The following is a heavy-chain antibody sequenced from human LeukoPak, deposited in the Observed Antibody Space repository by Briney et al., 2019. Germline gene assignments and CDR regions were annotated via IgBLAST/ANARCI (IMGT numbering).Heavy chain of an antibody. V-gene: IGHV4-4*07. Sequence: SETLSLTCTVSGGSLSGYCWNWIRQPAGKGLEWIGRIYISGNTWYKPSLQSRVTMSVDTSKNQFSLKMSSLTAADTAVYYCARSNLGSYDQSGYYHYWGQGTRVTVSS. D-gene: IGHD3-22*01. J-gene: IGHJ4*02. CDR3: ARSNLGSYDQSGYYHY. CDR1: GGSLSGYC. CDR2: IYISGNT.